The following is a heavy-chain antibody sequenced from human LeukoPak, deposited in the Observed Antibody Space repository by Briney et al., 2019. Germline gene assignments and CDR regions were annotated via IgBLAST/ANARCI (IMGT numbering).Heavy chain of an antibody. D-gene: IGHD3-3*01. CDR1: GFTVSSNY. V-gene: IGHV3-53*01. CDR3: ARDQAGNYDFWSGYEGFDP. Sequence: GGSLRLSCAASGFTVSSNYMSWVRQAPGKGLEWVSVIYSGGSTYYADSVKGRFTISRDNSKNTLYLQMNSLRAEDTAVYYCARDQAGNYDFWSGYEGFDPWGQGTLVTVSS. J-gene: IGHJ5*02. CDR2: IYSGGST.